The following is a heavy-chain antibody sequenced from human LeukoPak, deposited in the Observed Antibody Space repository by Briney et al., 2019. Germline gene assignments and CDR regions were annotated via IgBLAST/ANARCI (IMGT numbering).Heavy chain of an antibody. J-gene: IGHJ2*01. CDR1: GFTFSSYG. Sequence: PGGSLRLSCAASGFTFSSYGMHWVRQAPGKGLEWVAFIRYDGSNKYYADSVKGRFTISRDNSKNTLYLQMNSLRAEDTAVYYCARDWLGYCSSTSCQALWYFDLWGRGTLVTVSS. CDR2: IRYDGSNK. D-gene: IGHD2-2*01. V-gene: IGHV3-30*02. CDR3: ARDWLGYCSSTSCQALWYFDL.